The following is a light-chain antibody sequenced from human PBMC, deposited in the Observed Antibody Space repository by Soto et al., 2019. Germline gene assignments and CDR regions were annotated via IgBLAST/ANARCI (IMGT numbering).Light chain of an antibody. CDR2: DNS. CDR3: QSYDSSLSGAV. Sequence: QSVLTQPPSVSGARGQRVTISCTGSSSNIGAGYDVHWYQQLPGTAPKLLIYDNSNRPSGVPDRFSGSKSGTSASLAITGLQAEDEADYYCQSYDSSLSGAVFGGGTQLTVL. CDR1: SSNIGAGYD. J-gene: IGLJ7*01. V-gene: IGLV1-40*01.